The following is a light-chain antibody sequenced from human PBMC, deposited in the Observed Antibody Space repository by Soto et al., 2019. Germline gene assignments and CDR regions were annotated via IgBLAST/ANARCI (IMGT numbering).Light chain of an antibody. CDR3: QQYGSSSWT. Sequence: EIXLTXXXXTLSLSPGERATLXCRASQSVSSSYLAWYQQKPGQAPRLLIYGTSSRATAIPDRFSGXXSGXXXTLTISRLEPEDFAVYYCQQYGSSSWTFGQGTKVEXK. V-gene: IGKV3-20*01. CDR2: GTS. J-gene: IGKJ1*01. CDR1: QSVSSSY.